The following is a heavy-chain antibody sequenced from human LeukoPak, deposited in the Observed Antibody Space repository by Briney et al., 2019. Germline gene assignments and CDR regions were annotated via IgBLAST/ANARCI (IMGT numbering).Heavy chain of an antibody. CDR2: ISGSGGST. CDR3: AKGNRVRGVITWFDP. Sequence: GGSLRLSCAAFGFTFSSYAMSWVRQAPGKGLEWVSAISGSGGSTYYADSVKGRFTISRDNSKNTLYLQMNSLRAEDTAVYYCAKGNRVRGVITWFDPWGQGTLVTVSS. J-gene: IGHJ5*02. CDR1: GFTFSSYA. V-gene: IGHV3-23*01. D-gene: IGHD3-10*01.